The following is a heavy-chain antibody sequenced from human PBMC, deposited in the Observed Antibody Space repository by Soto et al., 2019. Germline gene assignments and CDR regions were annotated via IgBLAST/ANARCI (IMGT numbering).Heavy chain of an antibody. CDR2: IWYDGSNK. CDR3: ARENYSYGYFLYLDY. V-gene: IGHV3-33*01. D-gene: IGHD5-18*01. J-gene: IGHJ4*02. CDR1: GFTFSSYG. Sequence: QVQLVESGGGVVQPGRSLRLSCAASGFTFSSYGMHWVRQAPGKGLEWVAVIWYDGSNKYYADSVKGRFTISRDNSKNTLYLQMNSLRAEDTAVYYCARENYSYGYFLYLDYWGEGTLVTVSS.